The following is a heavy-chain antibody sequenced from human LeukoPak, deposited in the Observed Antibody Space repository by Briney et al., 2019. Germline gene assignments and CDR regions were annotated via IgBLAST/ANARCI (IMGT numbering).Heavy chain of an antibody. CDR1: GFTFSSYA. D-gene: IGHD6-13*01. J-gene: IGHJ3*02. Sequence: GGSLRLSCAASGFTFSSYAMSWVRQAPGEGLEWVSAISGSGGSTYYADSVKGRFTISRDNSKNTLYLQMNSLRAEDTAVYYCAKDYAGTDDAFDIWGQGTMVAVSS. CDR2: ISGSGGST. CDR3: AKDYAGTDDAFDI. V-gene: IGHV3-23*01.